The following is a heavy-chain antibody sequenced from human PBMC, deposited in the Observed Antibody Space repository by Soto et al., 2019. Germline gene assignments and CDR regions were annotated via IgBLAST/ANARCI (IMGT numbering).Heavy chain of an antibody. Sequence: EVQLLESGGGIVQPGGSLRVSCVASGFPFRNFVMSWVRQAPGKGLEWGSASRGTGGETFYADSVRGRFTISRDNSKNTWYLQMNSLRDEDTALYFCAQDRGWGVVSPSHDYWGQGTLVTVSS. V-gene: IGHV3-23*01. CDR1: GFPFRNFV. D-gene: IGHD2-21*01. CDR3: AQDRGWGVVSPSHDY. CDR2: SRGTGGET. J-gene: IGHJ4*02.